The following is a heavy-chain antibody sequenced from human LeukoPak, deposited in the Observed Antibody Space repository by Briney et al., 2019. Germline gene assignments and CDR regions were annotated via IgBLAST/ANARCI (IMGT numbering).Heavy chain of an antibody. D-gene: IGHD5-12*01. CDR3: AKVRGYSGYDYFDY. CDR1: GFTLDDYA. CDR2: ISWNSGHI. J-gene: IGHJ4*02. Sequence: PGGSLRLSCAASGFTLDDYAMHWVRQAPGKGLEWVSGISWNSGHIGYADSVKGRFTISRDNAKNSLYLQMNSLRAGDTALYYCAKVRGYSGYDYFDYWGQGTLVTVSS. V-gene: IGHV3-9*01.